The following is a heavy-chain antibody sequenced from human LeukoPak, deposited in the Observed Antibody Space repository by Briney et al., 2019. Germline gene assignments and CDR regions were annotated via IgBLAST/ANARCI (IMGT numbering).Heavy chain of an antibody. D-gene: IGHD3-9*01. CDR3: AAASYDILTGYPPRAAFDI. Sequence: PSETLSLTCTVSGGSISSSSYYWGWIRQPPGKGLEWIGSIYYSGSTYYNPSLKSRVTISVDTSKNQFSLKLSSVTAADTAVYYCAAASYDILTGYPPRAAFDIWGQGTMVTVSS. CDR2: IYYSGST. J-gene: IGHJ3*02. CDR1: GGSISSSSYY. V-gene: IGHV4-39*07.